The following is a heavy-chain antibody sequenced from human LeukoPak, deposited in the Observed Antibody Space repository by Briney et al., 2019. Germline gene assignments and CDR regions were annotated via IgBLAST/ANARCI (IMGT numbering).Heavy chain of an antibody. Sequence: PGVSLRLSCAASGFTFSTSWMNWVRQAPGKGLEWVASIKPDGSEKYSVDSVKGRFTISRDNAKNTLYLQMNSLRAEDTAVYYCARDRGYSSFDYWGQGTLVTVSS. CDR2: IKPDGSEK. V-gene: IGHV3-7*01. D-gene: IGHD6-19*01. J-gene: IGHJ4*02. CDR3: ARDRGYSSFDY. CDR1: GFTFSTSW.